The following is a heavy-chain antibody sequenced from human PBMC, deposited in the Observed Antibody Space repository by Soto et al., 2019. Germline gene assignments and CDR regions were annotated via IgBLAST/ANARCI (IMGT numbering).Heavy chain of an antibody. CDR1: GGSFSGYY. CDR2: IDHSGSI. Sequence: QVQLQQWGAGLLKPSETLSLTCAVYGGSFSGYYWSWIRQPPGKGLEWIGDIDHSGSINYNPSLKSRATISVDTSKNQFSLKLNSVTGADTSVYYCSRGRDAYKMGNYWGQGTLVTVSS. D-gene: IGHD3-16*01. J-gene: IGHJ4*02. CDR3: SRGRDAYKMGNY. V-gene: IGHV4-34*02.